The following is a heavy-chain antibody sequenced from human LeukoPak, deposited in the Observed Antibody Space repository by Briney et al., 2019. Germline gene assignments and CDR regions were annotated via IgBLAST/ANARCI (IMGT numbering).Heavy chain of an antibody. Sequence: ASVKVSCKASGYSLTTYYMHWVRQAPGQGLEWMGIINPSGGSTSYAQKFQGGVTMTRDTSTSTVYMELSSLRSEDTAVYYCARDREWLSYYYGMDVWGQGTTVTVSS. J-gene: IGHJ6*02. CDR3: ARDREWLSYYYGMDV. CDR2: INPSGGST. D-gene: IGHD3-3*01. V-gene: IGHV1-46*01. CDR1: GYSLTTYY.